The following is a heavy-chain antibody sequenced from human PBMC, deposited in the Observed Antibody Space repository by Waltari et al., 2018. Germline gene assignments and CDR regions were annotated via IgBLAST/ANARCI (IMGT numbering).Heavy chain of an antibody. CDR2: ISGSGGST. Sequence: EVQLVESGGGLVQPGGSLRLSCSASGFTFRSHAMSLVRQAPGKGREWVSAISGSGGSTYYADSVKGRFTISRDNSKNTLYLQMNSLRAEDTAVYYCAKAPIAAADPNWFDPWGQGTLVTVSS. V-gene: IGHV3-23*04. D-gene: IGHD6-13*01. J-gene: IGHJ5*02. CDR3: AKAPIAAADPNWFDP. CDR1: GFTFRSHA.